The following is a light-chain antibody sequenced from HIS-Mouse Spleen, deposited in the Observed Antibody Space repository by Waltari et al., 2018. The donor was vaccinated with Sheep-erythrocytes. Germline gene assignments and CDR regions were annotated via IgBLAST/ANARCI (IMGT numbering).Light chain of an antibody. Sequence: QSALTQPASVSGSLGQSITISCTGTSSDVGRYNLVSWYQQHPGKAPKLMIYEGSKRPSGVSNRFSGSKSGNTASLTISGLQAEDEADYYCCSYAGSSTPWVFGGGTKLTVL. CDR3: CSYAGSSTPWV. CDR2: EGS. V-gene: IGLV2-23*01. CDR1: SSDVGRYNL. J-gene: IGLJ3*02.